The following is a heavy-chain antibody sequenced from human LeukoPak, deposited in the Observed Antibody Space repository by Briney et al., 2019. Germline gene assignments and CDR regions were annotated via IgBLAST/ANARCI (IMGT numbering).Heavy chain of an antibody. Sequence: GGSLRLSRAASGFTFSDYYMSWIRQAPGKGLEWVSYISSSGSTIYYADSVKGRFTISRDNAKNSLYLQMNSLRAEDTAVYYCARGRSGSRHDAFDIWGQGTMVTVSS. CDR1: GFTFSDYY. D-gene: IGHD1-26*01. J-gene: IGHJ3*02. V-gene: IGHV3-11*01. CDR3: ARGRSGSRHDAFDI. CDR2: ISSSGSTI.